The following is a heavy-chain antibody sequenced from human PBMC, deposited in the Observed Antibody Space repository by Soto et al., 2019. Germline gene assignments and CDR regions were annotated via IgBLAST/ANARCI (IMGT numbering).Heavy chain of an antibody. J-gene: IGHJ5*02. CDR3: ARVPDR. D-gene: IGHD2-2*01. Sequence: SETLSPTCPVSGCSISTGSYSWCWIRQPPGKGLEWIGYIYHSGSTYYNPSLKSRVTISVDRSKNQFSLKLSSVTAADTAVYYCARVPDRWGQGTLVTVS. V-gene: IGHV4-30-2*01. CDR1: GCSISTGSYS. CDR2: IYHSGST.